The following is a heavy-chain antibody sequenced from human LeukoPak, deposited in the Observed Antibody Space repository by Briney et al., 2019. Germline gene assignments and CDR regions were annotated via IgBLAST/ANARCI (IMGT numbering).Heavy chain of an antibody. Sequence: AGGSLRLSCAASGFTFSSYAMHWVRQAPGKGLEWVVVISYDGSNKYYAGSVKGRFTISGDDSKNTLYLQMNSLRAEDTAVYYCARDVQQWLVGYLDYWGQGTLVTVSS. CDR2: ISYDGSNK. CDR3: ARDVQQWLVGYLDY. J-gene: IGHJ4*02. D-gene: IGHD6-19*01. CDR1: GFTFSSYA. V-gene: IGHV3-30-3*01.